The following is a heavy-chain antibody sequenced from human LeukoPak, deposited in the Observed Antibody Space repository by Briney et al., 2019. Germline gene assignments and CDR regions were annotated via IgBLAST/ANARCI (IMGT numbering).Heavy chain of an antibody. J-gene: IGHJ4*02. CDR2: ISSSSSYI. CDR3: ARASQGYFDY. Sequence: PGGSLRLSCAASGFTFSNYAMSWVRQAPGKGLEWVSSISSSSSYIYYADSVKGRFTISRDNAKNSLYLQMNSLRAEDTAVYYCARASQGYFDYWGQGTLVTVSS. CDR1: GFTFSNYA. D-gene: IGHD6-6*01. V-gene: IGHV3-21*01.